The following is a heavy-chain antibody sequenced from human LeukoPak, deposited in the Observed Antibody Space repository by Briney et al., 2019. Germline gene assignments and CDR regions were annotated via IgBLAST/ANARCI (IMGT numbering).Heavy chain of an antibody. J-gene: IGHJ4*02. Sequence: PSETLSLTCTVSYSSISSYCWSWIRQPPGKGLEWIGYVYSSGRTKYNPSLESRVTMSTDMSKNQFSLKLSSVTAADTAVYYCARHQGGNSNFFVYWGQGTLVTVSS. CDR3: ARHQGGNSNFFVY. D-gene: IGHD4-23*01. V-gene: IGHV4-59*08. CDR1: YSSISSYC. CDR2: VYSSGRT.